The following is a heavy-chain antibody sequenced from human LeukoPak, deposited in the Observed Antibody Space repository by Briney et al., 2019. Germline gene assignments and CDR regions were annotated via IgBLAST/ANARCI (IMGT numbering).Heavy chain of an antibody. CDR3: ARGGPGIIAAASRAFDI. CDR2: IWYDGSNK. D-gene: IGHD6-13*01. V-gene: IGHV3-33*01. J-gene: IGHJ3*02. Sequence: GRSLRLSCAASGFTFSSYGMHWVRQAPGKGLEWVAVIWYDGSNKYYADSVKGRFTISRDNSKNTLYLQMTSLRAEDTAVYYCARGGPGIIAAASRAFDIWGQGTVVTVSS. CDR1: GFTFSSYG.